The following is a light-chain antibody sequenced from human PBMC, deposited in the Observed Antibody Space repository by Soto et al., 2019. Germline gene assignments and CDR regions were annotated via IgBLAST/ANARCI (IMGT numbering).Light chain of an antibody. CDR1: GSHIGAYYL. CDR2: EVS. Sequence: QSPLTQPAAVSWTPGQSSTIAGSGTGSHIGAYYLVSWYQQHPGRAPKLIIYEVSHRFSGLSYRFSGSKSGNTASLTISGLQAEDEGDYCCTSFAPGRIYVFGSGTKVTV. J-gene: IGLJ1*01. CDR3: TSFAPGRIYV. V-gene: IGLV2-14*03.